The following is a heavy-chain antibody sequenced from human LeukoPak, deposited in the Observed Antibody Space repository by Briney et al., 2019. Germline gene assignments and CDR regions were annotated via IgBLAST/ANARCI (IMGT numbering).Heavy chain of an antibody. CDR2: VSYDGRNQ. CDR1: GFTFSSHS. D-gene: IGHD6-19*01. CDR3: AKDKVKSSGWYPDFQH. J-gene: IGHJ1*01. Sequence: GGSLRLSCAASGFTFSSHSMHWVRQAPGKGLEWVATVSYDGRNQYYVDSVKGRFTISRDNSKNTLHLQMTSLRAEDTAVYYCAKDKVKSSGWYPDFQHWGQGTLVTVSS. V-gene: IGHV3-30*18.